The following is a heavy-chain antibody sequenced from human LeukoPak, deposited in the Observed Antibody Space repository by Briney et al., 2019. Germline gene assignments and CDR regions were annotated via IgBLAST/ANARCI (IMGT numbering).Heavy chain of an antibody. CDR1: GFTFSICA. D-gene: IGHD6-13*01. Sequence: GGSLRLSCAASGFTFSICAMSWARHSPGKGLEWVSAISGSGGSTYYADSVKGRFTISRDNSKNTLYLQMNSLRAEDTAVYYCAKTIAAATHDAFDIWGQGTMVTVSS. CDR3: AKTIAAATHDAFDI. J-gene: IGHJ3*02. CDR2: ISGSGGST. V-gene: IGHV3-23*01.